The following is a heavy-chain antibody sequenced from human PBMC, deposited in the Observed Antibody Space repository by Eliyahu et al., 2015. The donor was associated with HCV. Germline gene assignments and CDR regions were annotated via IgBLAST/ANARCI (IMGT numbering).Heavy chain of an antibody. CDR1: GFTFSDHY. CDR3: ASLTMSVVVIP. J-gene: IGHJ5*02. CDR2: TRNKANSYTT. D-gene: IGHD3-22*01. V-gene: IGHV3-72*01. Sequence: GFTFSDHYMDWVRQAPGKGLEWVGRTRNKANSYTTEYAASVKGRFTISRDDSKDSLYLQMNSLKTEDTAVYYCASLTMSVVVIPWGQGTLVTVSS.